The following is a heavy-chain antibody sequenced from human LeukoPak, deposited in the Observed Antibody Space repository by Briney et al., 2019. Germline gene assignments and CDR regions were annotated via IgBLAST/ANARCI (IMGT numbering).Heavy chain of an antibody. CDR3: AKDMEVATTYAFDY. Sequence: GRSLRLSCAACGFTFDHYAMHWVRQAPGKGLEWVSGISWNSGSIGYADSVKGRFTISRDNAKNSLYLQMNSLRAEDMALYYCAKDMEVATTYAFDYWGQGTLVTVSS. V-gene: IGHV3-9*03. J-gene: IGHJ4*02. CDR2: ISWNSGSI. CDR1: GFTFDHYA. D-gene: IGHD5-12*01.